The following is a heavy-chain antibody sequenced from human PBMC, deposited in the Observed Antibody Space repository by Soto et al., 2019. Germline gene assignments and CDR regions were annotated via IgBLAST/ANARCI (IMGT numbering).Heavy chain of an antibody. V-gene: IGHV2-5*01. J-gene: IGHJ4*02. CDR2: IYWNDDK. CDR3: AHTLHDTGGSLFDY. CDR1: GFSLSTSGVG. Sequence: SGPTLVNPTQTLTLTCTFSGFSLSTSGVGVGWIRQPPGKALEWLALIYWNDDKRYSPSLKSRVTITKGTSKNQVVLTMTNMDPVDTATYYCAHTLHDTGGSLFDYWGQGTLVTVSS. D-gene: IGHD2-8*02.